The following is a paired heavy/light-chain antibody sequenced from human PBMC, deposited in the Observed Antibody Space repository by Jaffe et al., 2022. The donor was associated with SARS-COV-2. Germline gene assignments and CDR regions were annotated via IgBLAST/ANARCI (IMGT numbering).Heavy chain of an antibody. CDR3: GRDLSGGYCVDY. CDR2: MSSDGTTA. D-gene: IGHD2-21*01. J-gene: IGHJ4*02. CDR1: GFTFRSRH. Sequence: QVQLVESGGGVVQPGTSLRLSCAASGFTFRSRHIHWVRQAPGKGLEWLALMSSDGTTAHYADSVRGRFTVSRDNSKNTVFLQMNSLTVEDTAMFYCGRDLSGGYCVDYWGQGTLVTVSS. V-gene: IGHV3-30*04.
Light chain of an antibody. CDR3: SSFTNSDTWV. V-gene: IGLV2-14*03. Sequence: QSALTQPASVSGTPGQSIAISCTGTTNDVGGFDYVSWYQQHPGKAPKLMIYAVNNRPSGVSDRFSGSKSGNTASLTISGVQAEDEADYYCSSFTNSDTWVFGGGTKLTVL. CDR1: TNDVGGFDY. J-gene: IGLJ3*02. CDR2: AVN.